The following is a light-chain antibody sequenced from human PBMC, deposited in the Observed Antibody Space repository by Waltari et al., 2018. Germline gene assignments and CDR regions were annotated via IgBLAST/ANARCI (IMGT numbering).Light chain of an antibody. J-gene: IGLJ2*01. CDR1: NRTVRAYNY. CDR2: DVD. CDR3: CSYAGRYTSV. Sequence: QSALTQPRSVSGSPGQSVTLPCTGTNRTVRAYNYVSRYQQRPGKAPNIVIYDVDKRPSGVPDRFSGSKAGNTASLTISGLQTDDEADYYCCSYAGRYTSVFGGGTKVTVL. V-gene: IGLV2-11*01.